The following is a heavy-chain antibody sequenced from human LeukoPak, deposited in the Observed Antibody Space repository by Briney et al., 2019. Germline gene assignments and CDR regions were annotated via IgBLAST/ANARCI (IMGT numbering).Heavy chain of an antibody. V-gene: IGHV1-2*02. Sequence: ASVKVSCKASGYTFTGYYMHWVRQAPGQGLEWMGWINPNSGGTKYAEKFQGRVTMTGDPSISTAYLELTRLRSDDTAVYYCARKYDILTGYDNWFDPWGQGTLVTVSS. CDR1: GYTFTGYY. J-gene: IGHJ5*02. CDR2: INPNSGGT. CDR3: ARKYDILTGYDNWFDP. D-gene: IGHD3-9*01.